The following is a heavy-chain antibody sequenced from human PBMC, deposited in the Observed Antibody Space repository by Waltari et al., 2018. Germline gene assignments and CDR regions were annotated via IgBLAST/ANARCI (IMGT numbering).Heavy chain of an antibody. J-gene: IGHJ4*02. CDR3: ARLRRGSYYFDY. CDR2: INHSGST. CDR1: GGSFSGYY. V-gene: IGHV4-34*01. D-gene: IGHD1-26*01. Sequence: QVQLQQWGAGLLKPSETLSLTCAVYGGSFSGYYWSWIRQPPGKGLEWIGEINHSGSTNYNPSLKSRVTISVDTSKNQFSLKLSSVTAADTAVYYCARLRRGSYYFDYCGQGTLVTVSS.